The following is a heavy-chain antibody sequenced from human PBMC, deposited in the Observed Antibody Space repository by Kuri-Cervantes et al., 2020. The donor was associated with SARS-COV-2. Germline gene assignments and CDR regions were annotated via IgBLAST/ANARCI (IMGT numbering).Heavy chain of an antibody. Sequence: SVKVSCKASGGTFSSYAISWVRQAPGQGLEWMGGIIPIFGTANYAQKFQGRVTITADESTSTAYMELSSLRSDDTAVYYCARAEVLYDYVWGSIPSQPAPGWFDPWGQGTLVTVSS. J-gene: IGHJ5*02. V-gene: IGHV1-69*13. D-gene: IGHD3-16*01. CDR3: ARAEVLYDYVWGSIPSQPAPGWFDP. CDR2: IIPIFGTA. CDR1: GGTFSSYA.